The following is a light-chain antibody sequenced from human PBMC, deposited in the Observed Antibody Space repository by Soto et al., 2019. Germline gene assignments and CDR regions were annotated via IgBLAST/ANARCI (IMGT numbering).Light chain of an antibody. J-gene: IGLJ2*01. Sequence: QSVLTQPPSVSGAPGQRVTISCTGSSSNIGAGYDVPWYQQLPGTARKLLIYGNSNRPSGVPDRFSGSKSGTSASLAITGLQAEDQADYYCQSSDSSLSGWKVFGGGTKLTVL. CDR2: GNS. CDR3: QSSDSSLSGWKV. V-gene: IGLV1-40*01. CDR1: SSNIGAGYD.